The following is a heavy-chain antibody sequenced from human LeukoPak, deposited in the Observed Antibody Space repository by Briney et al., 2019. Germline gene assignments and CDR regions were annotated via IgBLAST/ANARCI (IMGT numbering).Heavy chain of an antibody. CDR1: GGSISSGGYS. CDR3: ARTYCGGDCSVVGAFDI. Sequence: PSETLSLTCAVSGGSISSGGYSRSWIRQPPGKGLEWIGYIYYSGSTYYNPSLKSRVTISVDTSKNQFSLKLSSVTAADTAVYYCARTYCGGDCSVVGAFDIWGQGTMVTVSS. V-gene: IGHV4-30-4*07. CDR2: IYYSGST. D-gene: IGHD2-21*02. J-gene: IGHJ3*02.